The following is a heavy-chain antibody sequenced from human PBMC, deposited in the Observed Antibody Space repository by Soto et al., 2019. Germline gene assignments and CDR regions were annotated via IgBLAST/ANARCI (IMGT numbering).Heavy chain of an antibody. J-gene: IGHJ4*02. CDR3: ARVATGDIVLMVYAVTYFDY. V-gene: IGHV4-34*01. CDR2: INHSGST. CDR1: GGSFSGYY. Sequence: SETLSLTCAVYGGSFSGYYWSWIRQPPGKGLEWIGEINHSGSTNYNPSLKSRVTISVDTSKNQFSLKLSSVTAADTAVYYCARVATGDIVLMVYAVTYFDYWGQGTLVTVSS. D-gene: IGHD2-8*01.